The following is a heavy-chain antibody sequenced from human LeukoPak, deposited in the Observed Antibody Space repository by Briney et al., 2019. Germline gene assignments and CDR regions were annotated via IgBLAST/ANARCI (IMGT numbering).Heavy chain of an antibody. Sequence: SETLSLTCTVSGGSVSSGSYYWSWIRQPPGKGLEWIGYIFYSGSTTYNPSLKNRVTMSVDTSKNKFSLKLSSVTAADTAVYYCARLTAVAGTFDYWGQGTLVTVSS. J-gene: IGHJ4*02. CDR1: GGSVSSGSYY. D-gene: IGHD6-19*01. CDR3: ARLTAVAGTFDY. V-gene: IGHV4-61*01. CDR2: IFYSGST.